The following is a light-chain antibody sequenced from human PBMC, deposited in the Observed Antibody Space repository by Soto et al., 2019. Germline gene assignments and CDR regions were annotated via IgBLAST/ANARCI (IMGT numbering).Light chain of an antibody. CDR2: GAS. CDR3: LQYGSTPTNT. Sequence: EIVLTQSPGTLSLSPGERATLSCRASQSVSSSSYLAWYQQKPGQAPRLLIYGASSRGTGIPDRCSCSGSATELPLPISRLEPEGFAVYYLLQYGSTPTNTFCHATKLEIK. V-gene: IGKV3-20*01. J-gene: IGKJ2*01. CDR1: QSVSSSSY.